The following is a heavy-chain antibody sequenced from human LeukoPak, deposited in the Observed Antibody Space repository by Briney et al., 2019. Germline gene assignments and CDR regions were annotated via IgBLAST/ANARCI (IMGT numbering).Heavy chain of an antibody. Sequence: GGSLRLSCTASGFTFGDYAMSWVRQAPGKGLEWVGFIRSKAYGGTTEYAASVKGRFTISRDDSKSIAYLQMNSLKTEDTAVYYCTKSSIAARPPFDYWGQGTLVTVSS. D-gene: IGHD6-6*01. V-gene: IGHV3-49*04. CDR1: GFTFGDYA. CDR2: IRSKAYGGTT. CDR3: TKSSIAARPPFDY. J-gene: IGHJ4*02.